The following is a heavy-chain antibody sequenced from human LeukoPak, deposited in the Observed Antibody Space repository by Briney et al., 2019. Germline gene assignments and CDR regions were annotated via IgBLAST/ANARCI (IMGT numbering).Heavy chain of an antibody. V-gene: IGHV1-8*01. Sequence: ASVKVSCKASGYTFTSYDINWVRQATGQGLEWMGWMNPNSGDTGYAQKFQGRVTMTRNTSISTAYMKLSSLRSEDTAVYYCARLSGVTSPLWYFDLWGRGTLVTVSS. J-gene: IGHJ2*01. CDR3: ARLSGVTSPLWYFDL. CDR2: MNPNSGDT. D-gene: IGHD1-26*01. CDR1: GYTFTSYD.